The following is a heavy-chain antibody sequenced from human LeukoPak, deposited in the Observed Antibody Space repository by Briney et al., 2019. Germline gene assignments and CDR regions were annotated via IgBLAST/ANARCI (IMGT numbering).Heavy chain of an antibody. CDR3: ARSLWTTSNYFDY. CDR1: GGTFSSYA. V-gene: IGHV1-69*06. J-gene: IGHJ4*02. D-gene: IGHD3/OR15-3a*01. CDR2: IIPIFGTA. Sequence: SSVKVSGKASGGTFSSYAISWVRQAPGQGLEWMGGIIPIFGTANYAQKFQGRVTITADKSTSTAYMELSSLRSEDTAVYYCARSLWTTSNYFDYWGQGTLVTVSS.